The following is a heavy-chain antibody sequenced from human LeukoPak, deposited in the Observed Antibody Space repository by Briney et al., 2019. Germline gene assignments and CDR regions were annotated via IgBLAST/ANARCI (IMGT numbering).Heavy chain of an antibody. Sequence: SETLSLTCTVSGGSISSSYSWGWIRQPPGKGLEWIGTIYYTGISYYNPSLESRVTSSLDTSKNQFSLTLNSVTAADTAVYYCVRADYNGGNPGSFDIWGRGTMVTVSS. CDR2: IYYTGIS. J-gene: IGHJ3*02. CDR1: GGSISSSYS. D-gene: IGHD2-8*01. CDR3: VRADYNGGNPGSFDI. V-gene: IGHV4-39*07.